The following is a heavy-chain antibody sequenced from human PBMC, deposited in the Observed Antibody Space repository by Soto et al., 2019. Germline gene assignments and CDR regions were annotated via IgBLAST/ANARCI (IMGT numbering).Heavy chain of an antibody. CDR2: IIPIFGTA. V-gene: IGHV1-69*13. D-gene: IGHD6-6*01. Sequence: GASVKASCKASGGTFSSYAISWVRQAPGQGLEWMGGIIPIFGTANYAQKFQGRVTITADESTSTAYMELSSLRSEDTAVYYCARARGDEYSSSSDYYYGMDVWGQGTTVTVSS. CDR3: ARARGDEYSSSSDYYYGMDV. J-gene: IGHJ6*02. CDR1: GGTFSSYA.